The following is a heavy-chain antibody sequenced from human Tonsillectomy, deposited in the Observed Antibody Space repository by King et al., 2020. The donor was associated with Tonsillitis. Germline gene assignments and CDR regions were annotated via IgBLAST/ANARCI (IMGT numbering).Heavy chain of an antibody. CDR2: FCSSGST. CDR3: AREATYYFNSGSYPDV. D-gene: IGHD3-10*01. V-gene: IGHV4-61*02. Sequence: VQLQESGPGMEKPSQTLSLICTVSGGSISTGSYYWSWIRQPAWKGLEWIGRFCSSGSTNYNPSLKSRVFMSVDTSKNQFSLRLSSVAAADTAVYYCAREATYYFNSGSYPDVWGQGSLVTVSS. CDR1: GGSISTGSYY. J-gene: IGHJ4*02.